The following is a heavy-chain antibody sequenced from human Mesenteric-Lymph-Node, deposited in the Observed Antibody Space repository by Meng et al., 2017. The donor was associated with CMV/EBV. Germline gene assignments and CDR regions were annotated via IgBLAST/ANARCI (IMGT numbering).Heavy chain of an antibody. V-gene: IGHV1-8*01. CDR2: MNPNSGNT. Sequence: SRYTFTSYDINWVRQATGQGLEWMGWMNPNSGNTGYAQKFQGRVTMTRNTSISTAYMELSSLRSEDTAVYYCARSRVDIDSGYVDYWGQGTLVTVSS. D-gene: IGHD5-12*01. J-gene: IGHJ4*02. CDR3: ARSRVDIDSGYVDY. CDR1: RYTFTSYD.